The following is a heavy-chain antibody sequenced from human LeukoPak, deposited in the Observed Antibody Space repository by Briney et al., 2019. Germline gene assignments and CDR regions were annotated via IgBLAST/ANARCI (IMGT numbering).Heavy chain of an antibody. CDR2: TYYRSKWNN. CDR3: ASERYYFDY. CDR1: GDSVSSNSVA. J-gene: IGHJ4*02. V-gene: IGHV6-1*01. Sequence: SQTLSLTCAISGDSVSSNSVACNWIRQSPSRGLEWLGRTYYRSKWNNEYAESVRSRITINPDTSKNRFSLQLDSVTPEDTAVYYCASERYYFDYWGQGTLVTVSS.